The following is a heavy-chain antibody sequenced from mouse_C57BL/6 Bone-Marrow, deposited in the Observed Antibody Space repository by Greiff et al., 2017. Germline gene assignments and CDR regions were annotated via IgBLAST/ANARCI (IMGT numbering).Heavy chain of an antibody. CDR2: INPSSGYT. J-gene: IGHJ3*01. D-gene: IGHD2-4*01. V-gene: IGHV1-4*01. CDR3: ARGDYDGDPWFAY. CDR1: GYTFTSYT. Sequence: VQLKESGAELARPGASVKMSCKASGYTFTSYTMHWVKQRPGQGLEWIGYINPSSGYTKYNQKFKDKAPLTADKSSSTAYMQLSSLTSEDSAVYYCARGDYDGDPWFAYWGQGTLVTVSA.